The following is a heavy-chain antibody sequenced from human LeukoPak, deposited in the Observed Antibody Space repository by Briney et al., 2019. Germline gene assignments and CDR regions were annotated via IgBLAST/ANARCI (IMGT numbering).Heavy chain of an antibody. Sequence: SSGTLSLTCAVYGGSLSGYCWSWIRQPPGKGLEWIGEINHSGSTNCNPSLKSRVTISVDTSKNQFSLKLSSVTAADTAVYYCASGWYWGYFDYWGQGALVTVSS. CDR2: INHSGST. D-gene: IGHD2-8*02. CDR3: ASGWYWGYFDY. CDR1: GGSLSGYC. J-gene: IGHJ4*02. V-gene: IGHV4-34*01.